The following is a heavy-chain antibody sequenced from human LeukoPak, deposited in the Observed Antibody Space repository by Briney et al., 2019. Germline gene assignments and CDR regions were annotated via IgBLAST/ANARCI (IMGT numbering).Heavy chain of an antibody. D-gene: IGHD3-9*01. J-gene: IGHJ5*02. CDR3: ARYYDILTGSHNWFDP. Sequence: SVKVSCKASGGTFSSYAISWVRQAPGQGLEWMGVIIPIFGTASYAQKFQGRVTITADESTSTDYMELSSLRSEDTAVYYCARYYDILTGSHNWFDPWGQGTLVTVSS. CDR1: GGTFSSYA. V-gene: IGHV1-69*01. CDR2: IIPIFGTA.